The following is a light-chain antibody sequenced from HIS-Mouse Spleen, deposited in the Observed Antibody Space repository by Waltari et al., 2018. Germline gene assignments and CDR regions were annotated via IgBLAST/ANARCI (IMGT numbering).Light chain of an antibody. CDR1: GKCVGRYDL. CDR2: DGS. Sequence: HSALPPPSSASVPPRPTITLHCPGTGKCVGRYDLRTRYQQHPGKAPKLMIYDGSKRPSGVSNRFSGSKSGNTASLTISGLQAEDEADYCCCSYAGSSTWVFGGGTKLTVL. CDR3: CSYAGSSTWV. J-gene: IGLJ3*02. V-gene: IGLV2-23*01.